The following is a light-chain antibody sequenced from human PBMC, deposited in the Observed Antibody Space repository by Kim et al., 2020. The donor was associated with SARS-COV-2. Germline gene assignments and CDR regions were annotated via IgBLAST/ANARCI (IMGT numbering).Light chain of an antibody. J-gene: IGKJ4*01. CDR3: QQRSNWVLT. CDR2: DAS. V-gene: IGKV3-11*01. CDR1: QSVSTS. Sequence: LSPGERATLSCRASQSVSTSLAWYQQKPGQAPRLLIYDASNRATGIPARFSGSGSGTDFTLTISSLEPEDFAVYYCQQRSNWVLTFGGGTKVDIK.